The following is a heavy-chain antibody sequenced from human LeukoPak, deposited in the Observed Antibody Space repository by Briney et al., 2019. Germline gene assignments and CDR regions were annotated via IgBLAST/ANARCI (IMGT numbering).Heavy chain of an antibody. V-gene: IGHV3-7*01. Sequence: PGGSLRLSCAASGFTFSSYWMSWVRQAPGKGLEWVANIKQDGSEKYYVDSVKGRFTISRDNAKNSLYLQMNSLRAEDTAVYYCARDNMIVVRALDYWGQGTLVTVSS. CDR2: IKQDGSEK. CDR3: ARDNMIVVRALDY. J-gene: IGHJ4*02. CDR1: GFTFSSYW. D-gene: IGHD3-22*01.